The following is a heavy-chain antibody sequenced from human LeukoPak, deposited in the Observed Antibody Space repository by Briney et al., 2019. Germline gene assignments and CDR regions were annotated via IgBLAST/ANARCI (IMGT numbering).Heavy chain of an antibody. CDR2: ISGSGDST. CDR3: AKAPAPDMYSSSDY. D-gene: IGHD2-2*01. Sequence: GGSLRLSCAASGFTFSSSAMSWVRRAPGKGLDWVSTISGSGDSTYYAASVKGRFTISRDNSKNTLYLQMNSLRAEDTALYYCAKAPAPDMYSSSDYWGQGTLVTVSS. V-gene: IGHV3-23*01. CDR1: GFTFSSSA. J-gene: IGHJ4*02.